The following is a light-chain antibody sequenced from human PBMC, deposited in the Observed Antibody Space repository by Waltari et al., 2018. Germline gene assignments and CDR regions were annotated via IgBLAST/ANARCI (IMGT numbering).Light chain of an antibody. J-gene: IGKJ2*01. CDR3: MQGAHWPYT. V-gene: IGKV2-30*02. Sequence: DVVMTQFPLALPVTLGQPASISCKSSQSPVHSDGNTYLSWFQQRPGKYPRRLIYKVSNRDSGVPDRCSGRGSGTDFTLKISRVEAEDVAVYFCMQGAHWPYTFGQGTELEIK. CDR1: QSPVHSDGNTY. CDR2: KVS.